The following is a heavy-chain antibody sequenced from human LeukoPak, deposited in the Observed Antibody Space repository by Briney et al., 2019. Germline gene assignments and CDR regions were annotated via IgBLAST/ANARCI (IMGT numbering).Heavy chain of an antibody. J-gene: IGHJ3*02. D-gene: IGHD2-15*01. CDR3: AKELRPNDN. V-gene: IGHV3-23*01. Sequence: GGSLRLSCAASGLTLSRCAMSWVRQAPGKGLEWVSSISISGDTYYADSVKGRFTLSRDNSMDTLYLQMNSPRVEDTAVYYCAKELRPNDNWGQGTMVTVSS. CDR1: GLTLSRCA. CDR2: ISISGDT.